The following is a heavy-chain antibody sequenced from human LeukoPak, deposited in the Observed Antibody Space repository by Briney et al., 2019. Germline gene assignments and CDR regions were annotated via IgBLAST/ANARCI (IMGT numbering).Heavy chain of an antibody. CDR2: ITLHSGDT. CDR3: AREGQLGLDN. CDR1: GHTLTVHY. Sequence: GASGKVSCKASGHTLTVHYIHWVRQGPGQGLEWLGWITLHSGDTHYAQKYQGRLTMTSDTSTSTGYMELSRLPFDDTAVYYCAREGQLGLDNWGQGTLVTVSS. V-gene: IGHV1-2*02. D-gene: IGHD1-1*01. J-gene: IGHJ1*01.